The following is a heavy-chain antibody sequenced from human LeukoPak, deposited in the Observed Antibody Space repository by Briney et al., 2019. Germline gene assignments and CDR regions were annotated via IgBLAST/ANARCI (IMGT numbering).Heavy chain of an antibody. V-gene: IGHV1-2*06. J-gene: IGHJ4*02. D-gene: IGHD6-13*01. CDR2: INPNSGGT. CDR3: ARDRSSSSWYSDFDY. CDR1: GYTFTSYD. Sequence: ALVKVSCKASGYTFTSYDINWVRQAPGQGLEWMGRINPNSGGTNYAQKFQGRVTMTRDTSISTAYMELSRLRSDDTAVYYCARDRSSSSWYSDFDYWGQGTLVTVSS.